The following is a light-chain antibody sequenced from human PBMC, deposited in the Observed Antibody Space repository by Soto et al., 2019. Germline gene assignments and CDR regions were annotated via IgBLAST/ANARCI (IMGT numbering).Light chain of an antibody. CDR1: SGHSSYA. V-gene: IGLV4-69*01. CDR2: LSSDGSH. Sequence: QLVLTQSPSASASLGASVKLTCTLSSGHSSYAIAWHQQQPEKGPRYLMKLSSDGSHSKGDGIPDRFSGSSSGAERYLTISRRQSQDEADYYCQAWDTGARVVFGGGTQLTVL. J-gene: IGLJ2*01. CDR3: QAWDTGARVV.